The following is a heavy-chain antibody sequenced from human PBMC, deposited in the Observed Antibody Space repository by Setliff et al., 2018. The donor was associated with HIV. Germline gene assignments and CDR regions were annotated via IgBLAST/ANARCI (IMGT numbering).Heavy chain of an antibody. Sequence: GASVKVSCKASGYTFTGYYMHWVRQAPGQGLEWMGWINPNSGGTNYAQKFQGRVTMTRDTSISTAYMGLSRLRSDGTAVYYCARDSGAVLRYFDWSFYYYYGMDVWGQGTTVTVSS. CDR3: ARDSGAVLRYFDWSFYYYYGMDV. D-gene: IGHD3-9*01. V-gene: IGHV1-2*02. CDR1: GYTFTGYY. J-gene: IGHJ6*02. CDR2: INPNSGGT.